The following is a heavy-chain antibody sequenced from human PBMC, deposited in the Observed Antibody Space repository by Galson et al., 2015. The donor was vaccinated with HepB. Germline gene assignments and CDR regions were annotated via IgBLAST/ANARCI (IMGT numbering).Heavy chain of an antibody. Sequence: SVKVSCKASEGTFSNYAISWVRQAPGQGLEWMGKIIPISGTTNYAQKFQGRVTITADEFTSTAYMELSSLRSEDTAVYYCTRDRHSGTEERWFDPWGQGTLVTVSP. CDR1: EGTFSNYA. D-gene: IGHD2-2*01. V-gene: IGHV1-69*13. CDR3: TRDRHSGTEERWFDP. J-gene: IGHJ5*02. CDR2: IIPISGTT.